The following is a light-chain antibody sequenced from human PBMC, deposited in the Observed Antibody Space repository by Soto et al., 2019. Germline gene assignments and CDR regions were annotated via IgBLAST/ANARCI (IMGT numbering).Light chain of an antibody. CDR2: GAS. Sequence: EIVLTQSPALLSLSPGERATLSCRASQSVTIKLAWYQQKPGQPPRLLIYGASSRATGIPDRFSGSGSGTDFTLTISRLEPEDFAVYYCQQYGSSGTLGQGTKVDIK. J-gene: IGKJ1*01. V-gene: IGKV3-20*01. CDR3: QQYGSSGT. CDR1: QSVTIK.